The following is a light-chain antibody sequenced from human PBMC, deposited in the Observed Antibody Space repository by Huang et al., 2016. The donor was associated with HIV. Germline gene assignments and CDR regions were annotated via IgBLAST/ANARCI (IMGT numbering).Light chain of an antibody. CDR1: QNINSV. J-gene: IGKJ1*01. Sequence: DIQLTQSASSLSASVGDRVTITCRASQNINSVFNWYKRTPRKAPNLRIYAASSLQSGVPSRFSGRGSGTEFTLTISGLQPVDLGAYYCQQSYNTSWTFGQGTTVEIK. V-gene: IGKV1-39*01. CDR3: QQSYNTSWT. CDR2: AAS.